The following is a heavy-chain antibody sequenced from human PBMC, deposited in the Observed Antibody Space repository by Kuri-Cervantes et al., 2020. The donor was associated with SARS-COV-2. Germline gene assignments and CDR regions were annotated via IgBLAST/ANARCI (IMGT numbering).Heavy chain of an antibody. CDR3: ARVSRGEWELRGHDAFDI. CDR1: GGSVSSGSYY. J-gene: IGHJ3*02. D-gene: IGHD1-26*01. Sequence: GSLRLSCTVSGGSVSSGSYYWSWIRQPPGKGLEWIGYIYYSGSTNYNPSLKSRVTISVDTSKNQFSLKLSSVTAADTAVYYCARVSRGEWELRGHDAFDIWGQGTMVTVSS. V-gene: IGHV4-61*01. CDR2: IYYSGST.